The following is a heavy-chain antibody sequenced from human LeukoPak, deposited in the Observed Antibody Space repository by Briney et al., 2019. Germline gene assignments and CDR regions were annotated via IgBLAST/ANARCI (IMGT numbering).Heavy chain of an antibody. V-gene: IGHV5-51*01. J-gene: IGHJ3*02. Sequence: GESLKISCKGSGYSFSNYWIGWVRQMPGKGLEWMGIRYSGDSDTRYSPSFQGQVTISADKSISTAYLQWSSLKASDTAMYYCARPRRDGYNYDAFDIWGQGTMVTVYS. CDR1: GYSFSNYW. D-gene: IGHD5-24*01. CDR3: ARPRRDGYNYDAFDI. CDR2: RYSGDSDT.